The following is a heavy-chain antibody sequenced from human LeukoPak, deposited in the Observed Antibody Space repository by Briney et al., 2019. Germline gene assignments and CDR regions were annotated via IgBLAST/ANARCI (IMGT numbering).Heavy chain of an antibody. CDR1: GFTFSSYG. J-gene: IGHJ6*04. CDR3: AKEAFGGSGSYGMDV. CDR2: ISYDGSNK. V-gene: IGHV3-30*18. Sequence: GGSLRLSCAASGFTFSSYGMHWVRQAPGKGLEWVAVISYDGSNKYYADSVKGRFTISRDNSKNTLYLQTNSLRAEDTAVYYCAKEAFGGSGSYGMDVWGKGTTVTVSS. D-gene: IGHD3-10*01.